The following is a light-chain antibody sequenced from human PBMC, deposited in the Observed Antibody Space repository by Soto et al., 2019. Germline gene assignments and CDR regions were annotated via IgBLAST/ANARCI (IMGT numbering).Light chain of an antibody. CDR3: AAWDDSLSGYV. J-gene: IGLJ1*01. V-gene: IGLV1-44*01. CDR1: NSNIGRNI. CDR2: SNS. Sequence: QSVLTQPPSASGTPGQRVTISCSGSNSNIGRNIVNWYQQFPGTVPKLLMYSNSQRPPGIPDRFSASKSGTSASLAITGLQSEDEADYYCAAWDDSLSGYVFGTGTQLTVL.